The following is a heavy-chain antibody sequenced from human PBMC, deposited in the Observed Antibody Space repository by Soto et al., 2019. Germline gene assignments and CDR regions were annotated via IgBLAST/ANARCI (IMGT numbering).Heavy chain of an antibody. Sequence: GGSLRLSCAASGFTFSNAWMSWVRQAPGKGLEWVSTISGSDGKTFYADSVKGRFSISRDTSQSTLYLQMNSLRADDTAMYYCARWSYLDYWGQGTRVTVS. D-gene: IGHD3-3*01. CDR1: GFTFSNAW. J-gene: IGHJ4*02. CDR2: ISGSDGKT. CDR3: ARWSYLDY. V-gene: IGHV3-23*01.